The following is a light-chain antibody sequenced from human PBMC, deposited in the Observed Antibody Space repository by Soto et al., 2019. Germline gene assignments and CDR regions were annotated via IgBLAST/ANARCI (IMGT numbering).Light chain of an antibody. CDR1: QSISSW. CDR3: QQYNSYSIT. V-gene: IGKV1-5*01. Sequence: DIQLTQSPSFLSASVGDRVTITCRASQSISSWLAWYQQKPGKAPKLLIYDASSLESGVPSRFSGSGSGTEFTLTISSLQPDHFATYYCQQYNSYSITFGQGTRLEIK. J-gene: IGKJ5*01. CDR2: DAS.